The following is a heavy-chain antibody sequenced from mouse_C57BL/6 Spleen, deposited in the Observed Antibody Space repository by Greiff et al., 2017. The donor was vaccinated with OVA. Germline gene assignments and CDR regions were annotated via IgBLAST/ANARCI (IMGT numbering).Heavy chain of an antibody. Sequence: EVKLVESGPELVKPGASVKISCKASGYSFTGYYMNWVKQSPEKSLEWIGEINPSNGGTTYNQKFKAKATLTVDKSSSTAYMQLKSLTSEDSAVYYGARRSVYYDYALDYWGQGTTLTVSS. CDR3: ARRSVYYDYALDY. CDR2: INPSNGGT. V-gene: IGHV1-42*01. J-gene: IGHJ2*01. CDR1: GYSFTGYY. D-gene: IGHD2-4*01.